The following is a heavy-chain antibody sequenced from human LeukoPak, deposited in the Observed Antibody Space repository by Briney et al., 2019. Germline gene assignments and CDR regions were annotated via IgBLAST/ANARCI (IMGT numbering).Heavy chain of an antibody. D-gene: IGHD4-17*01. CDR2: ILYDGSNK. V-gene: IGHV3-30-3*01. Sequence: GRSLRLSCVASGFTFSTYAMHWVRQAPGKGLEWVAVILYDGSNKYYADSVRGRLTISRDNSKNTLYLQMNSLRAEDTAVYYCARAGRADGDYHYFDYWGQGTLVTVSS. J-gene: IGHJ4*02. CDR3: ARAGRADGDYHYFDY. CDR1: GFTFSTYA.